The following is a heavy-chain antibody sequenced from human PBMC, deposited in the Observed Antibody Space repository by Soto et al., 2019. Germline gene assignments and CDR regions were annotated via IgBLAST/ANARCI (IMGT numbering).Heavy chain of an antibody. D-gene: IGHD3-3*01. CDR1: GFTFSSFA. Sequence: GGSLRLSCIASGFTFSSFAMNWVRQAPGKGLEWVSSISASDDSTHYADSVKGRFTISRDNSENTLYLQMNSLTAEDTAIYYCAKPAHALLEWAAASCFDSWGQGAMVTVS. J-gene: IGHJ4*02. CDR3: AKPAHALLEWAAASCFDS. V-gene: IGHV3-23*01. CDR2: ISASDDST.